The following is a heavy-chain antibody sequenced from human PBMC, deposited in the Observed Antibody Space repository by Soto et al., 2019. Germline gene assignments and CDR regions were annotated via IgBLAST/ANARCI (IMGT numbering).Heavy chain of an antibody. D-gene: IGHD3-22*01. CDR1: GLTFSSYG. V-gene: IGHV3-30*18. J-gene: IGHJ4*02. Sequence: GGSLRLSCAASGLTFSSYGMHWVRQAPGRGLEWVAVISYDGSNKYYADSVKGRFTISRDNSKNTLYLQMNSLRAEDTAVYYCAKDRGDYYDSSGYNDYWGQGTLVTVSS. CDR2: ISYDGSNK. CDR3: AKDRGDYYDSSGYNDY.